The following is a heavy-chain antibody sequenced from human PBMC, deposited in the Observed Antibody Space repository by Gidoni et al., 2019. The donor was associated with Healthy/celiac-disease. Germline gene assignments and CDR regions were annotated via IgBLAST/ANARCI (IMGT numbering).Heavy chain of an antibody. CDR2: ISAYNGNT. V-gene: IGHV1-18*01. CDR3: ARAWGGDAFDI. J-gene: IGHJ3*02. Sequence: VQLVQSGAEVKKPGASVKVACKASGYTFTSYGISWVRQAPGQGLEWMGWISAYNGNTNYAQKRQGIVTMTTDTCTSTAYKERRSLISYDPAVYYCARAWGGDAFDIWGQGTMVTVSS. D-gene: IGHD3-16*01. CDR1: GYTFTSYG.